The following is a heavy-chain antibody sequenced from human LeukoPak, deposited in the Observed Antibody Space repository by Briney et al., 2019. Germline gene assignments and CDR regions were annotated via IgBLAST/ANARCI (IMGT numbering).Heavy chain of an antibody. Sequence: QPGGSLRLSCAASGFTFSSYAMSWVRQAPGKGLEWVSYISGSSITIYYADSVKGRFTTSRDNAKNSLYLQMNSLGDEDTAVYYCARGTTVLNYWGQGTLVTVSS. V-gene: IGHV3-48*02. CDR3: ARGTTVLNY. CDR2: ISGSSITI. J-gene: IGHJ4*02. CDR1: GFTFSSYA. D-gene: IGHD1/OR15-1a*01.